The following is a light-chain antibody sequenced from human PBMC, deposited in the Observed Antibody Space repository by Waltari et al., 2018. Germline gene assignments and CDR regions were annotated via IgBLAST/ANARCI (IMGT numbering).Light chain of an antibody. CDR1: QGVSSD. CDR2: GAS. J-gene: IGKJ1*01. V-gene: IGKV3-15*01. CDR3: QQYSDWPQT. Sequence: EIVMTQSPATLSVYPGERATLSCWASQGVSSDLACDQHKPGQAPRLLIYGASTRATGSPATFSGSGSGTEFTLTISSLQSDDFAFYYCQQYSDWPQTFGQGTKVEIK.